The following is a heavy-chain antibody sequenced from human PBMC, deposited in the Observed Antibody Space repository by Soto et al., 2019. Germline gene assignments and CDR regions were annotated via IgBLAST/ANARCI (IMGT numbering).Heavy chain of an antibody. V-gene: IGHV4-31*03. CDR1: GGSISSGGYY. J-gene: IGHJ4*02. Sequence: QVQLQESGPGLVKPSQTLSLTCTVSGGSISSGGYYWRWIRQHPGKGLEWIGYIFYSGSTYYNPSLTSRVSISVDTSKNQFSLNLSSVTAADTAVYYCALVDTSMGATCVSYWGQGTLGTVSS. D-gene: IGHD1-26*01. CDR3: ALVDTSMGATCVSY. CDR2: IFYSGST.